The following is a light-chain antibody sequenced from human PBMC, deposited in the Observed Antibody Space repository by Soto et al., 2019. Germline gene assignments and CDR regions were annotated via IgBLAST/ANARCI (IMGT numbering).Light chain of an antibody. V-gene: IGKV1-9*01. Sequence: DIQLTQSPSFLSASIGDRGTITCRASQGISNYLAWYQQKPGKAPKLLIFAASTLQSGVPSRFSGSGSGTEFTLTISSLQPEDFATYWCQQVNSSPFTFGPGTKVDIK. CDR1: QGISNY. J-gene: IGKJ3*01. CDR3: QQVNSSPFT. CDR2: AAS.